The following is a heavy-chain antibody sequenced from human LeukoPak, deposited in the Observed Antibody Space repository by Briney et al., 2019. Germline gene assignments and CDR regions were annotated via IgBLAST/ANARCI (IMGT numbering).Heavy chain of an antibody. J-gene: IGHJ5*02. V-gene: IGHV1-69*13. CDR3: ARGPTRGYSYGTATYNWFDP. Sequence: SVKVSCKASGGTFSSYAISWVRQAHGQGLEWMGGIIPVFGTANYAQKFQGRVTITADESTSTAHMELSSMRSEDTAVYYCARGPTRGYSYGTATYNWFDPWGQGTLVTVSS. D-gene: IGHD5-18*01. CDR2: IIPVFGTA. CDR1: GGTFSSYA.